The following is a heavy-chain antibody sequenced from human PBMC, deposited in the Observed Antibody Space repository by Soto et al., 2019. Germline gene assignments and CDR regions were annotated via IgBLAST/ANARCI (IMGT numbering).Heavy chain of an antibody. CDR3: ASYRGALYFES. D-gene: IGHD3-16*01. V-gene: IGHV4-59*01. CDR1: DRSMSINY. Sequence: PSETLSITCSFSDRSMSINYWSWIRQSPDKGLDWLGYVFYGGTDYNPSLGGRVSMPVETSKSQFSLKLTSVTVADTAVYYCASYRGALYFESWGPGIMVTVSS. CDR2: VFYGGT. J-gene: IGHJ4*02.